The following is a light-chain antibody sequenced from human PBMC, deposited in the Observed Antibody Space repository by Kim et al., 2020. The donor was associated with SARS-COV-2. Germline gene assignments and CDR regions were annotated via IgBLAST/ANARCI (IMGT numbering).Light chain of an antibody. CDR1: SLRSYY. Sequence: LGPTVRITCQGDSLRSYYASWYQQKPGQAPVLVIYGKNNRPSGIPDRFSGSSSGNTASLTSTGAQAEDEADYYCNYRDSSGNHLEVFGTGTKVTVL. CDR3: NYRDSSGNHLEV. J-gene: IGLJ1*01. CDR2: GKN. V-gene: IGLV3-19*01.